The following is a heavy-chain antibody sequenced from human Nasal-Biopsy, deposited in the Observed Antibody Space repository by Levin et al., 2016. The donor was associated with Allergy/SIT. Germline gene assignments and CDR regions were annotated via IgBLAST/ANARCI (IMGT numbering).Heavy chain of an antibody. J-gene: IGHJ3*02. Sequence: GGSLRLSCAASGFTFSNAWMSWVRQAPGKGLEWVGRSKSKTDGGTTDYAAPVKGRFIISRDDSKNTLYLQMNSLKTEDTAVYSCNINSGSYGGDAFDIWGQGTMVTVSS. V-gene: IGHV3-15*01. CDR2: SKSKTDGGTT. D-gene: IGHD1-26*01. CDR1: GFTFSNAW. CDR3: NINSGSYGGDAFDI.